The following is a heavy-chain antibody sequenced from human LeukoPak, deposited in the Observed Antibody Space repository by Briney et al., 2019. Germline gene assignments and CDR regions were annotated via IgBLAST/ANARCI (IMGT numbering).Heavy chain of an antibody. J-gene: IGHJ6*02. V-gene: IGHV4-59*01. CDR1: GGSISSYY. Sequence: SETLSLTCTVSGGSISSYYWSWIRQPPGKGLEWIGYIYYGRSTNYNPSLKSRVTISVDTSNNQFSLELSSVTAADTAVYYCARAGSGGYYYGMDVWGQGTTVTVSS. D-gene: IGHD6-19*01. CDR3: ARAGSGGYYYGMDV. CDR2: IYYGRST.